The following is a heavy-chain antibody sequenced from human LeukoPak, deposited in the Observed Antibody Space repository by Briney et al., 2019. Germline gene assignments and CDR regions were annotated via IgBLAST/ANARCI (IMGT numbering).Heavy chain of an antibody. D-gene: IGHD3-10*01. CDR1: GYTFTSYG. V-gene: IGHV1-18*03. CDR3: ARDPPRSATIWDFDI. Sequence: GASVKVSCKAFGYTFTSYGITWVRQAPGQGLEWMGWTSSHNGQTNYVQRFKGRVAMGADPSTNTAYMELRSLRSDDMAMYYCARDPPRSATIWDFDIWGQGTMVTVSS. CDR2: TSSHNGQT. J-gene: IGHJ3*02.